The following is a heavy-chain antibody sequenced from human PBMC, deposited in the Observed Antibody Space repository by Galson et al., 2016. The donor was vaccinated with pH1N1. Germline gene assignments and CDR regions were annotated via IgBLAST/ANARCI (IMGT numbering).Heavy chain of an antibody. V-gene: IGHV3-30-3*01. D-gene: IGHD3-16*01. Sequence: SLRLSCAASGFSFDTYAMHWVRQAPGKGLEWVAFISYNGHDQSYADSLKGRFIISRDNSKNTLYLQLNSLRTEDTAVFYCAREDWSYADTYYNGLDVWGPGTTVTVSS. CDR3: AREDWSYADTYYNGLDV. CDR2: ISYNGHDQ. CDR1: GFSFDTYA. J-gene: IGHJ6*02.